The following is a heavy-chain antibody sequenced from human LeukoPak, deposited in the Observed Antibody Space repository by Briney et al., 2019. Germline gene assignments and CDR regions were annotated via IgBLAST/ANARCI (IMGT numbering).Heavy chain of an antibody. CDR2: IYYSGST. V-gene: IGHV4-30-4*01. CDR1: GGSISSGDYY. CDR3: ARYYGNYKNWFDP. J-gene: IGHJ5*02. Sequence: SETLSLTCTVSGGSISSGDYYWNWIRQPPGRGLEWIGYIYYSGSTYYNPSLKSRVTISVDTSKNQFSLKLSSVTAADTAVYYCARYYGNYKNWFDPWGQGTLVTVSS. D-gene: IGHD4-11*01.